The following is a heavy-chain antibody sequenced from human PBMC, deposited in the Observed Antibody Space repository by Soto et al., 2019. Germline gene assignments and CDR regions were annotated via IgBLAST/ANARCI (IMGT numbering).Heavy chain of an antibody. CDR1: GYTFTVYY. Sequence: ASVKVSCKASGYTFTVYYMHWVRQAPGQGLEWMGWINPNSGGTNYALKFQGWVTMTRDTSTSTAYMEQTRLRSDDTAVYYCARLLTAHPTPRGWFDPWGQGTLVTVSS. J-gene: IGHJ5*02. V-gene: IGHV1-2*04. CDR3: ARLLTAHPTPRGWFDP. D-gene: IGHD6-6*01. CDR2: INPNSGGT.